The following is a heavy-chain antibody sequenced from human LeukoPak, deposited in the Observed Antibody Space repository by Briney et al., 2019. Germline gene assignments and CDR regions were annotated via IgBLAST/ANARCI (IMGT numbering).Heavy chain of an antibody. J-gene: IGHJ3*02. D-gene: IGHD3-22*01. Sequence: SETLSLTCTVSGDSISSGDYYWSWIRQPAGKGLEWIGRISSSGSANYNPSLKSRVTISVDTSKNQFSLKLSSVTAADTAAYFCARGPYSYDSSGAFDIWGQGTMVTVSS. CDR2: ISSSGSA. V-gene: IGHV4-61*02. CDR1: GDSISSGDYY. CDR3: ARGPYSYDSSGAFDI.